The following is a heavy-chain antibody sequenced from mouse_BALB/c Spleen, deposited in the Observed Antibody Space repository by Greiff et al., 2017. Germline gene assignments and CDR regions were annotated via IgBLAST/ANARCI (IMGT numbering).Heavy chain of an antibody. J-gene: IGHJ2*01. CDR1: GYSITSDYA. CDR3: ARGYDDGGYFDY. CDR2: ISYSGST. V-gene: IGHV3-2*02. Sequence: EVQRVESGPGLVKPSQSLSLTCTVTGYSITSDYAWNWIRQFPGNKLEWMGYISYSGSTSYNPSLKSRISITRDTSKNQFFLQLNSVTTEDTATYYCARGYDDGGYFDYWGQGTTLTVSS. D-gene: IGHD2-14*01.